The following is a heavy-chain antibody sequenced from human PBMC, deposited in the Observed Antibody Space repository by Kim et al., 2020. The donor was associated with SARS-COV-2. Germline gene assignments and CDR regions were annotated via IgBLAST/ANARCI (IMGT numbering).Heavy chain of an antibody. CDR1: GYTFNSYD. J-gene: IGHJ4*02. D-gene: IGHD1-26*01. V-gene: IGHV1-8*02. CDR3: ARGERLDS. Sequence: ASVKVSCTASGYTFNSYDINWVRQAAGQGLEWMGWMDPKSGSTGYAQKFQGRVTMSRDTSTNTAYMELNSLRVEDTTVYYRARGERLDSLVQGTLVSVSS. CDR2: MDPKSGST.